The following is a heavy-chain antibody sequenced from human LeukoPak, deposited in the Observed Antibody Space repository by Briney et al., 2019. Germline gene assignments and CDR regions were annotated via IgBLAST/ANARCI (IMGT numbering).Heavy chain of an antibody. CDR1: GFTFSSYA. D-gene: IGHD4-17*01. Sequence: GGSLRLSCAASGFTFSSYAMSWVRQAPGKGLEWVSAISGSGGSTYYADFVKGRFTISRDNSKNTLYLQMNSLRAEDTAVYYCAKPTTVTTVLDAFDIWGQGTMVTVSS. CDR2: ISGSGGST. CDR3: AKPTTVTTVLDAFDI. J-gene: IGHJ3*02. V-gene: IGHV3-23*01.